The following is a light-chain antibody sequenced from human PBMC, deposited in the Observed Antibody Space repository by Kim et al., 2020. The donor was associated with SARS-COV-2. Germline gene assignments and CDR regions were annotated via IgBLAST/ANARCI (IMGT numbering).Light chain of an antibody. CDR2: TAS. V-gene: IGKV1-6*01. J-gene: IGKJ2*01. CDR3: LQDYNYPYT. Sequence: SAAVGDSVTITCRASQDIRNGLDWYQQKPGKAPKLLIYTASSLQSGVPSRFSGSGSGTDFALTISSLQPEDFATYYCLQDYNYPYTFGQGTKLEIK. CDR1: QDIRNG.